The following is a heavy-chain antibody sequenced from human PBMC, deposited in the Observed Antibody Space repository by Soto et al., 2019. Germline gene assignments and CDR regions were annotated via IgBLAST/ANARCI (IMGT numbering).Heavy chain of an antibody. J-gene: IGHJ6*02. CDR3: ARQRGGGYYYYGMDV. CDR1: GGFISTTSHY. V-gene: IGHV4-39*01. D-gene: IGHD3-16*01. Sequence: SETLSLTCSVSGGFISTTSHYWGWIRQPPGKGLEWIGNIYYSGTTSYSPSLKSRVTMLVDKSKNQFSLRLSFVTAADTAVYHCARQRGGGYYYYGMDVWGQGTTVTVSS. CDR2: IYYSGTT.